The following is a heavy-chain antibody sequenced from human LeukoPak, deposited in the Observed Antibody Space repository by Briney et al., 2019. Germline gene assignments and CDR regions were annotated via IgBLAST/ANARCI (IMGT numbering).Heavy chain of an antibody. Sequence: ASVKVSCKASGYIFTSYAMNWVRQAPGQGLEWMGWINTNTGNPTYAQGFTGRFVFSLDTSVSTAYLQISSLKAEDTAVYYCARDGGGHYYDSSIDYWGQGTLVTVSS. CDR2: INTNTGNP. CDR3: ARDGGGHYYDSSIDY. CDR1: GYIFTSYA. V-gene: IGHV7-4-1*02. J-gene: IGHJ4*02. D-gene: IGHD3-22*01.